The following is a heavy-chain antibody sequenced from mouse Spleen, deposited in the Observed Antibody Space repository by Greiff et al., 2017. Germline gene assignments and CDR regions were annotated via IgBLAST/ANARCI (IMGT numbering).Heavy chain of an antibody. D-gene: IGHD2-1*01. V-gene: IGHV1-61*01. CDR1: GYTFTSYW. CDR2: IYPSDSET. Sequence: QVQLQQPGAELVRPGSSVKLSCKASGYTFTSYWMDWVKQRPGQGLEWIGNIYPSDSETHYNQKFKDKATLTVDKSSSTAYMQLSSLTSEDSAVYYCARGGDGNQYYFDYWGQGTTLTVSS. J-gene: IGHJ2*01. CDR3: ARGGDGNQYYFDY.